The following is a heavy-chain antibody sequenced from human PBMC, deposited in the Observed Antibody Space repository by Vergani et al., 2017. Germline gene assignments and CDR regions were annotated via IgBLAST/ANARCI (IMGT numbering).Heavy chain of an antibody. CDR1: GFKFSDHY. D-gene: IGHD1-1*01. Sequence: LEESGGGSVKPGGSLSLSCAASGFKFSDHYMSWIRQAPGKGLEWVSHISPGASTVSYTDSVTGRFTVSRDNDNNSLTLDRTTLCVEDTAVYYCAKHPGISTTRHYYAMDVWGQGTTVTVSS. CDR2: ISPGASTV. V-gene: IGHV3-11*04. CDR3: AKHPGISTTRHYYAMDV. J-gene: IGHJ6*02.